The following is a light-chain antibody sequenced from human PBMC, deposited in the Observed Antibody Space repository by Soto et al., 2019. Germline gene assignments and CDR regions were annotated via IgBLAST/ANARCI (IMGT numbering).Light chain of an antibody. V-gene: IGLV2-11*01. Sequence: QSSLAQPRSVSGSPGQPVTISCTGTSSDVGGYNYVSWYQQHPGEAPKLMIYDVSKRPSGVPDRFSGSKSGNRASLTISGLQAEDEADYYCCSYAGSYSYVLGTGTKVTVL. J-gene: IGLJ1*01. CDR2: DVS. CDR1: SSDVGGYNY. CDR3: CSYAGSYSYV.